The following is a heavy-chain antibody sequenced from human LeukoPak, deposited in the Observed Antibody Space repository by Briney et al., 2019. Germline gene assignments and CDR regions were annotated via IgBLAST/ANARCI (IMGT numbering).Heavy chain of an antibody. J-gene: IGHJ4*02. CDR2: INPNSGGT. Sequence: ASVKVSCKASGYTFTSYGISWVRQAPGQGLEWMGWINPNSGGTNYAQKFQGWATMTRDTSISTAYMELSRLRSDDTAVYYCARSIAAAPRPDYWGQGTLVTVSS. V-gene: IGHV1-2*04. CDR1: GYTFTSYG. D-gene: IGHD6-13*01. CDR3: ARSIAAAPRPDY.